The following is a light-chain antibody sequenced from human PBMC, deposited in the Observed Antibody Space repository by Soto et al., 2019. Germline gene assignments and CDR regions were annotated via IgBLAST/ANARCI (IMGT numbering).Light chain of an antibody. CDR2: DAS. CDR3: QQYNSYSAIT. CDR1: QSISSW. Sequence: IEMTLSPSTLSANVGDRVAMAWRVSQSISSWLAWYQQKPGKAPKLLIYDASSLESGVPSRFSGSGSGTEFTHTISTLHPDDFATYYCQQYNSYSAITFGQGTRLEIK. J-gene: IGKJ5*01. V-gene: IGKV1-5*01.